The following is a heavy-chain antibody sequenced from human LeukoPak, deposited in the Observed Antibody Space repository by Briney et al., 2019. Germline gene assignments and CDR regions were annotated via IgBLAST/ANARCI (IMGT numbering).Heavy chain of an antibody. J-gene: IGHJ4*02. CDR1: GASISTYY. V-gene: IGHV4-4*07. CDR2: IFASGST. D-gene: IGHD5/OR15-5a*01. Sequence: SETLSLTCTVSGASISTYYWSWILQPAGKGLEWIGRIFASGSTNYNPSLKSRIAMSVDTSKNQFSLNLTSVTAADTAMYYCVQDGPLRSDYWGQGTLVTVSS. CDR3: VQDGPLRSDY.